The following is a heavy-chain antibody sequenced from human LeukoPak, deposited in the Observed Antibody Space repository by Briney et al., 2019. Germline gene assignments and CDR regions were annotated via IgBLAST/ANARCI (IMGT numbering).Heavy chain of an antibody. V-gene: IGHV3-7*01. CDR3: ARDLPGGYGDLFDY. CDR1: GFTFSSYW. Sequence: GGSLRLSCAASGFTFSSYWMSWVRQAPGKGLEWVANIKQDGSERYYVDSVKGRFTISRDNAKNSLYLQMNSLRAEDTAVYYCARDLPGGYGDLFDYWGQGTLVTVSS. D-gene: IGHD4-17*01. CDR2: IKQDGSER. J-gene: IGHJ4*02.